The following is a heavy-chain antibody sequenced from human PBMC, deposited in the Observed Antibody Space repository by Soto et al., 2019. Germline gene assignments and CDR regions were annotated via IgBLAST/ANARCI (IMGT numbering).Heavy chain of an antibody. Sequence: QVQLQESGPGLVKPSGTLSLTCAVSGGSISSSNWWSWVRQPPGKGLEWIGEIYHSGSTNYNPSLKSRVTISVDKSKNQSSLKLSSVTAADTAVYYCARDGYWGSGSYSGGYYFDYWGQGTLVTVSS. CDR2: IYHSGST. CDR1: GGSISSSNW. CDR3: ARDGYWGSGSYSGGYYFDY. D-gene: IGHD3-10*01. J-gene: IGHJ4*02. V-gene: IGHV4-4*02.